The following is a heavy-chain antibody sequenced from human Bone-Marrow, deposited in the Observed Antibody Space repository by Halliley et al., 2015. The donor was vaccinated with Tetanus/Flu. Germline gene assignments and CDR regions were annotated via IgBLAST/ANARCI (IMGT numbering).Heavy chain of an antibody. Sequence: LVQSGAEVKRPGSSVKVSCKASGGTLSSYVTSWVRQAPGQGLEWMAGIIPIFRKTDYAQKFQGRVTITVDESTSTAYMELSRLRSDDTGVYYCAREKDSSGWHNYGMDVWGQGTTVTVSS. CDR1: GGTLSSYV. CDR3: AREKDSSGWHNYGMDV. CDR2: IIPIFRKT. J-gene: IGHJ6*02. V-gene: IGHV1-69*01. D-gene: IGHD6-19*01.